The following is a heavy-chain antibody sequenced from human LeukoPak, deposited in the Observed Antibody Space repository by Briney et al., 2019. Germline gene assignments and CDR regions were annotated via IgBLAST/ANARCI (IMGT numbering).Heavy chain of an antibody. J-gene: IGHJ4*02. D-gene: IGHD5-18*01. Sequence: PGGSLRLSCAASGFTFSSYWMSWVRQAPGKGLEWVSAISGSGGSAYYADSVKGRFTISRDNSKNTLYLQMNSLRAEDTAVYYCAKGRKTDTAILNYWGQGTLVTVSS. CDR1: GFTFSSYW. CDR3: AKGRKTDTAILNY. CDR2: ISGSGGSA. V-gene: IGHV3-23*01.